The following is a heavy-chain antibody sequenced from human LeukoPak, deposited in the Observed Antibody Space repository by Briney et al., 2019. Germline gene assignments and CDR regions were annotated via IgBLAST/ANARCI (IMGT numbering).Heavy chain of an antibody. D-gene: IGHD3-9*01. V-gene: IGHV3-23*01. CDR1: GFTFSSYA. J-gene: IGHJ4*02. CDR3: AKGQGLRYPTWYFDY. Sequence: GGSLRLSCAASGFTFSSYAMSWVRQAPGKGLEWVSAISGSGGSTYYADPVKGRFTISRDNSKNTLYLQMNSLRAEDTAVYYCAKGQGLRYPTWYFDYWGQGTLVTVSS. CDR2: ISGSGGST.